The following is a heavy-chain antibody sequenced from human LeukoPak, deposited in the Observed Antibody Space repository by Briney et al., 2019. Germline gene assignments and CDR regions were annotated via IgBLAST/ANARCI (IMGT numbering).Heavy chain of an antibody. J-gene: IGHJ4*02. V-gene: IGHV4-59*01. D-gene: IGHD3-10*01. CDR3: ARTAKYYYGSETYYFFDY. Sequence: PSETLSLTCTVSGGSISRYYWSWIWQPPGKGLEWIGYISYTGSTTYNSSLKSRVTISLDTSQNQFSLKLTSVTPADTAVYYCARTAKYYYGSETYYFFDYWGQGTLVTVSS. CDR2: ISYTGST. CDR1: GGSISRYY.